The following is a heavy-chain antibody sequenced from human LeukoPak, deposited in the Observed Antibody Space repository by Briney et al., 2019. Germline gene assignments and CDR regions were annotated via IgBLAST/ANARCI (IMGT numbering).Heavy chain of an antibody. J-gene: IGHJ4*02. CDR2: ISSGGTTI. D-gene: IGHD3-22*01. V-gene: IGHV3-48*03. CDR1: GFTFSSYE. CDR3: ARYSSPIN. Sequence: GGSLRLSCAASGFTFSSYEMAWVRQPPGKGLGWLSCISSGGTTIYYADSVKGRFTISRDNAKNSLYLQVSSLRAEDTAVYYCARYSSPINWGQGTLVTVSP.